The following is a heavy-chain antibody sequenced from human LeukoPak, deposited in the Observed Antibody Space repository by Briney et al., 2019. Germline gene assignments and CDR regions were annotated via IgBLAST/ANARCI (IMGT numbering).Heavy chain of an antibody. CDR1: GYTFTGYY. D-gene: IGHD6-6*01. CDR2: INPNSGGT. V-gene: IGHV1-2*02. CDR3: AREIAARPVDY. Sequence: ASVKVSCKASGYTFTGYYMHWVRQAPGQGLEWMGWINPNSGGTNYAQKFQGRATMTRDTPISTAYMELSRLRSDDTAVYYCAREIAARPVDYWGQGTLVTVSS. J-gene: IGHJ4*02.